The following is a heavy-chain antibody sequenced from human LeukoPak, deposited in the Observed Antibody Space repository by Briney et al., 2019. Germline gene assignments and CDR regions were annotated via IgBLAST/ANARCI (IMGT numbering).Heavy chain of an antibody. Sequence: SETLSLTCTVSGGSISSYYWSWIRQPPGKGLEWIGYISYSGRTNYNPSLKSRVTISIDTSKNQFSLKLSSVTAADTAVYYCARGGYDFWSGYGNWFDPWGQGTLVTVSS. D-gene: IGHD3-3*01. V-gene: IGHV4-59*01. J-gene: IGHJ5*02. CDR1: GGSISSYY. CDR2: ISYSGRT. CDR3: ARGGYDFWSGYGNWFDP.